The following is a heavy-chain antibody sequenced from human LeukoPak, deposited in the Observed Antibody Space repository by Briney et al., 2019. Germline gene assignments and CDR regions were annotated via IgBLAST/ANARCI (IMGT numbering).Heavy chain of an antibody. CDR3: AKVRSGSYYPGQWDC. CDR2: INPNSGGT. D-gene: IGHD1-26*01. Sequence: ASVKVSCKASGYTFTGYYMHWVRQAPGQGLEWMGWINPNSGGTNYAQKFQGRVTMTRDTSISTAYMELSRLRSDDTAVYYCAKVRSGSYYPGQWDCWGQGALVTVSS. CDR1: GYTFTGYY. J-gene: IGHJ4*02. V-gene: IGHV1-2*02.